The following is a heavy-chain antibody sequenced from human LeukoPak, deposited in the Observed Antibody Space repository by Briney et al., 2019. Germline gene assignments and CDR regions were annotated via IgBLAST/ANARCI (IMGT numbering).Heavy chain of an antibody. D-gene: IGHD3-9*01. CDR2: ISAYNGNT. J-gene: IGHJ4*02. V-gene: IGHV1-18*04. CDR3: ARVLRYFDWLLGIHPFDY. CDR1: GYTFTSYG. Sequence: ASVKVSCKASGYTFTSYGIGWVRQAPGQGLEWMGWISAYNGNTNYAQKLQGRVTMTTDTSTSTAYMELRSLRSDDTAVYYCARVLRYFDWLLGIHPFDYWGQGTLVTVSS.